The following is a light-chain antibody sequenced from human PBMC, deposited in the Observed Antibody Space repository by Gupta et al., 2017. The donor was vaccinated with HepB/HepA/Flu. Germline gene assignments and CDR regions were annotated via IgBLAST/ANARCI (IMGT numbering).Light chain of an antibody. CDR1: SSNIGSNT. CDR2: RK. Sequence: QSVLTQPPSASGTPGQRVTISCSGSSSNIGSNTVNWYQQLPGTAPKPLIYRKQRPSGVPDRFSGAKVCTSASLDISGLQSEDEADYYCATWDDSLNGWVVFGGGTKLTVL. V-gene: IGLV1-44*01. J-gene: IGLJ2*01. CDR3: ATWDDSLNGWVV.